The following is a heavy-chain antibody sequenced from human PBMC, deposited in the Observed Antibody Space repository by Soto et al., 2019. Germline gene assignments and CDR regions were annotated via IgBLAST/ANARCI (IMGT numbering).Heavy chain of an antibody. CDR3: ARDSLYSSSWFYGMDV. CDR1: GYTFTTYA. J-gene: IGHJ6*02. Sequence: ASVKVSGKASGYTFTTYAMHWVRQAPGQRLEWMGWINGGNGNTKYSQNFQGRVTITRDTSASTAYIELSSLRSEDTAVYYCARDSLYSSSWFYGMDVWGQGTTVTVSS. CDR2: INGGNGNT. D-gene: IGHD6-13*01. V-gene: IGHV1-3*01.